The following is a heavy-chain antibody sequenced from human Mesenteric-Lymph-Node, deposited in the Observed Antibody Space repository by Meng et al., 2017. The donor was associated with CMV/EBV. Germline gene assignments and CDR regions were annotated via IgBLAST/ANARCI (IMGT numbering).Heavy chain of an antibody. J-gene: IGHJ6*02. V-gene: IGHV3-23*01. CDR3: AKDSIVVVPAANYYGMDV. D-gene: IGHD2-2*01. CDR2: ISGSGNRT. CDR1: GFTFSNYA. Sequence: GGSLRLSCAASGFTFSNYAMNWVRQAPGKGLEWVSGISGSGNRTYHADSVKGRFTISRDNSKNTLYLQMNSLRAEDTAVYYCAKDSIVVVPAANYYGMDVWGQGTTVTVSS.